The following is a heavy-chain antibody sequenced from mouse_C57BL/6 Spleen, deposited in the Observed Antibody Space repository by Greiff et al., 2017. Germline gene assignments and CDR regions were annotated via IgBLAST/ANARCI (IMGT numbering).Heavy chain of an antibody. V-gene: IGHV1-69*01. J-gene: IGHJ4*01. Sequence: VQLQQPGAELVMPGASVKLSCKASGYTFTSYWMHWVKQRPGQGLEWIGEIDPSDSYTTYNQKFKGKSTLTVDKSSSTAYMQLSSLTSEDSAVYYCARSPSSYNYAMDYWGQGTSVTVSS. CDR3: ARSPSSYNYAMDY. D-gene: IGHD1-1*01. CDR1: GYTFTSYW. CDR2: IDPSDSYT.